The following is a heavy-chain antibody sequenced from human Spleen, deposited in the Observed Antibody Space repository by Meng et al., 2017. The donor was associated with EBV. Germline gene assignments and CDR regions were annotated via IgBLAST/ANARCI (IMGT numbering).Heavy chain of an antibody. Sequence: QLQESGPALVKPSVTPSLTCAVSGGSISSGDYSWSWIRQPPGKGLEWIGYIYDSGSTYYNPSLKSRVTISVDRSNSQFSLKLSSVTAADTAVYYCATSSSSWTRFDYWGQGTLVTVSS. J-gene: IGHJ4*02. CDR3: ATSSSSWTRFDY. CDR1: GGSISSGDYS. V-gene: IGHV4-30-2*01. D-gene: IGHD6-13*01. CDR2: IYDSGST.